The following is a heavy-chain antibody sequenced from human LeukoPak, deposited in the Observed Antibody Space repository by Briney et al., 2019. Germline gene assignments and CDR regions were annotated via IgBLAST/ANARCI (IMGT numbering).Heavy chain of an antibody. D-gene: IGHD4-17*01. V-gene: IGHV3-7*01. CDR3: ARHPYAVLDY. Sequence: GGSLRLSCAASGFTFSSYWMSWVRQAPGKGLEWVANMNQDGSEKYYVDSVKGRFTISRDNAKNSLYLQMNSLRADDTAVYYCARHPYAVLDYWGQGTLVTVSS. CDR2: MNQDGSEK. J-gene: IGHJ4*02. CDR1: GFTFSSYW.